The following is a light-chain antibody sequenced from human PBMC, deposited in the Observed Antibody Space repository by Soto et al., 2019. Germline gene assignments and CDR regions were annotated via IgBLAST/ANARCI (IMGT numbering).Light chain of an antibody. V-gene: IGKV3-15*01. CDR3: QQYGRT. CDR1: ESVSNN. CDR2: GAS. J-gene: IGKJ1*01. Sequence: EIVMTQSPATLSLSPGERATLSCRASESVSNNLAWYQQKAGQAPRLLIYGASTRATGIPARFSGSGSGTEFTLTISSLQSEDFAVYYCQQYGRTFGQGTKVDIK.